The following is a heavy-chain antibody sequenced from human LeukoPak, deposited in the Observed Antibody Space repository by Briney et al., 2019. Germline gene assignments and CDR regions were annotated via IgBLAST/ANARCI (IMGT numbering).Heavy chain of an antibody. J-gene: IGHJ3*02. CDR2: ISSSSSYI. CDR3: ARGGGSGHYYNAFDI. CDR1: GFTFSSYS. V-gene: IGHV3-21*01. D-gene: IGHD3-22*01. Sequence: GGSLRLSCAASGFTFSSYSMNWVRQAPGKGLEWVSSISSSSSYIYYADSVKGRFTISRDSAKNSLYLQINSLRAEDTAFYYCARGGGSGHYYNAFDIWGQGTMVTVAS.